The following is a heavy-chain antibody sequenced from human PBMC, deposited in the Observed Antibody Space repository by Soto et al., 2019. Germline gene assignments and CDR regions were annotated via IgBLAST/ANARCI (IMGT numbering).Heavy chain of an antibody. CDR2: INGDGSRS. CDR1: GFTFSDYW. J-gene: IGHJ6*02. D-gene: IGHD3-10*01. V-gene: IGHV3-74*01. CDR3: ARGIRGKYGMDV. Sequence: EVQLVESGGGLVQPGGSLRLSCATSGFTFSDYWIHWVRQAPGKGLVCVSRINGDGSRSDYADSMKGRFTISRDNAENTVSLQMNSLSAEDTAVYFCARGIRGKYGMDVWGHGTTITVSS.